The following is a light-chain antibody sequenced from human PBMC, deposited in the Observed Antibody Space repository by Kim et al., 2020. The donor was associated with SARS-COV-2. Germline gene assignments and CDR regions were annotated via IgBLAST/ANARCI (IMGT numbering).Light chain of an antibody. Sequence: SPGERPTLPCRASQSVSSGYLAWYQQKPGQAPRLLIHGASTRATGIPDRFSGSGSGTDFSLTISRLEPEDFAVYCCLQYGNSPWTFGQGTKVDIK. CDR2: GAS. V-gene: IGKV3-20*01. J-gene: IGKJ1*01. CDR3: LQYGNSPWT. CDR1: QSVSSGY.